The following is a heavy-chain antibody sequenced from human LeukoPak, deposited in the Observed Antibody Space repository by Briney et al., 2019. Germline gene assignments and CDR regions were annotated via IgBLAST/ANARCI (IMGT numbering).Heavy chain of an antibody. D-gene: IGHD2-21*02. CDR3: ARVLYTPLVTATVFDY. CDR2: ISSSGSTI. CDR1: GFTFSDYY. V-gene: IGHV3-11*04. Sequence: GGSLRLSCAASGFTFSDYYMSWIRQAPGKGLEWVSYISSSGSTIYYADSVKGRFTISRDNAKNSLYLQMNSLRAEDTAVYYCARVLYTPLVTATVFDYWGQGTLVTVSS. J-gene: IGHJ4*02.